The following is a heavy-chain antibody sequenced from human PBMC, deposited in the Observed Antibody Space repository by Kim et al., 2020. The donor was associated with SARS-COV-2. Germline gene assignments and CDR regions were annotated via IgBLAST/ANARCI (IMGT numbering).Heavy chain of an antibody. Sequence: SETLSLTCTVSGGSISSYYWSWIRQPPGKGLEWIGYIYYSGSTNYNPSLKSRVTISVDTSKNQFSLKLSTVTAEDTAVYYCAREECSSTSCYVDYWGQGTLVTVSS. CDR2: IYYSGST. J-gene: IGHJ4*02. D-gene: IGHD2-2*01. CDR3: AREECSSTSCYVDY. CDR1: GGSISSYY. V-gene: IGHV4-59*12.